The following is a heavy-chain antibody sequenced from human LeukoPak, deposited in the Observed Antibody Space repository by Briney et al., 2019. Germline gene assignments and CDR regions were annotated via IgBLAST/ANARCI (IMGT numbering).Heavy chain of an antibody. D-gene: IGHD3-10*01. CDR2: IIPIFGTA. J-gene: IGHJ6*02. CDR3: VREVSMVRGVITFYHYNGMDV. V-gene: IGHV1-69*05. Sequence: GSSVKVSCKASGGTFSSYAISWVRQAPGQGLEWMGGIIPIFGTANYAQKFQGRVTMTTDVSTSTAYMELRSLRSDDTAVYYCVREVSMVRGVITFYHYNGMDVWGQGTAVTVSS. CDR1: GGTFSSYA.